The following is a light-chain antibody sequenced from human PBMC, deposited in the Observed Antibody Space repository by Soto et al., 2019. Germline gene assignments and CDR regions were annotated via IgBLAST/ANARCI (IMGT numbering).Light chain of an antibody. CDR3: QQYNNWPRT. J-gene: IGKJ1*01. Sequence: EIVLTQSPATLSLSPGEIATLSCRASQSVSISYLAWYQQRPXXAPRLLIYGASSRATGIPDRFSDSGSGTDFTLTISNLQPEDFAVYYCQQYNNWPRTFGQGTKV. CDR1: QSVSISY. V-gene: IGKV3-20*01. CDR2: GAS.